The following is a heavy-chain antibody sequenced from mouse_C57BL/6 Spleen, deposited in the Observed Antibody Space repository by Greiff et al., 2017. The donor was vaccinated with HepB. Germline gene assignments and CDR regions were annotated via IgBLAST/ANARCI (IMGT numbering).Heavy chain of an antibody. Sequence: VQLQQSGAELVKPGASVKLSCKASGYTFTSYWMHWVKQRPGRGLEWIGRIDPNSGGTKYNEKFKSKATLTVDKPSSTAYMQLSSLTSEDSAVYYCARWRTTLVGPQAMDYWGQGTSVTVSS. V-gene: IGHV1-72*01. D-gene: IGHD1-1*01. CDR1: GYTFTSYW. CDR3: ARWRTTLVGPQAMDY. CDR2: IDPNSGGT. J-gene: IGHJ4*01.